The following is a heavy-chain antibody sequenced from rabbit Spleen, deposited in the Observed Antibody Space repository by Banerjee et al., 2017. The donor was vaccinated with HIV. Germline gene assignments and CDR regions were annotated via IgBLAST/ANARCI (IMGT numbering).Heavy chain of an antibody. Sequence: QSLEESGGGLVQPEGSLTLTCTASGFSFSNYNFTCWVRQAPGKGLEWIACIDTGSRDFTYYASWAKGRFTISKTSSTTVTLQMTSLTVADTATYFCARDTGSSFSTYGMDLWGPGTLVTVS. D-gene: IGHD8-1*01. CDR2: IDTGSRDFT. J-gene: IGHJ6*01. CDR3: ARDTGSSFSTYGMDL. V-gene: IGHV1S40*01. CDR1: GFSFSNYNF.